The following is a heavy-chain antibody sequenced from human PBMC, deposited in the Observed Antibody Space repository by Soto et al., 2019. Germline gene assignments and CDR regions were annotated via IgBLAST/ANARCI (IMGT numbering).Heavy chain of an antibody. D-gene: IGHD6-19*01. J-gene: IGHJ4*02. CDR1: GYSFTNYW. V-gene: IGHV5-10-1*01. Sequence: PGESLKISCKGSGYSFTNYWISWVRQMPGKGLEWMGGIDPSDSYINYSPSFQGHVTFSGDKSISTAYLQWSSLKASDTAIYYCARHRDGSGWYSAFDYWGQGTLVTVSS. CDR3: ARHRDGSGWYSAFDY. CDR2: IDPSDSYI.